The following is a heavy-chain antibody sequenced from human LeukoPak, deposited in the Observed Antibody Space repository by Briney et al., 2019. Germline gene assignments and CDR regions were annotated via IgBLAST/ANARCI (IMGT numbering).Heavy chain of an antibody. V-gene: IGHV3-23*01. CDR3: AKSMADYGDYQLPGTFDY. D-gene: IGHD4-17*01. Sequence: GGTLRLSCAASGFTFSSYAMSCVRQAPGKGLEWVSAISGSGGSTYYADSVKGRFTISRDNSKNTLYLQMNSLRAEDTAVYYCAKSMADYGDYQLPGTFDYWGQGTLVTVSS. CDR2: ISGSGGST. CDR1: GFTFSSYA. J-gene: IGHJ4*02.